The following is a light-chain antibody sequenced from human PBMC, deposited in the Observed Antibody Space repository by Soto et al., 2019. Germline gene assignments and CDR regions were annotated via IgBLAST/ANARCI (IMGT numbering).Light chain of an antibody. V-gene: IGLV2-14*01. CDR2: DVS. CDR1: SSDVGGYNY. Sequence: QSVLTQPASVSGSPGQSITISCTGTSSDVGGYNYVSWYQQHPGKAPKLMIYDVSNRPSGVSNRFSGSKSGTSASLAISGLQSADEADYYCAAWDDSLNGYYVFGTGTKVTVL. CDR3: AAWDDSLNGYYV. J-gene: IGLJ1*01.